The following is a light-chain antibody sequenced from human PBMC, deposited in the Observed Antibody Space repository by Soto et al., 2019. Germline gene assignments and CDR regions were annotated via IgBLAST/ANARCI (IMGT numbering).Light chain of an antibody. V-gene: IGKV3-11*01. Sequence: EIVLTQSPATLSLSPGERATLSCRTSQSVSSYFAWYQQKPGRAPRLLIDDASNRATGIPARFIGSGSGTDFTLTSSSLEPEDFAVYYCQQRSSWPITFGQGPRLEIK. CDR3: QQRSSWPIT. J-gene: IGKJ5*01. CDR1: QSVSSY. CDR2: DAS.